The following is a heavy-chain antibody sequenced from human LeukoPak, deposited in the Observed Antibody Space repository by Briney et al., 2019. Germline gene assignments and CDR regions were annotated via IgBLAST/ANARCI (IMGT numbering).Heavy chain of an antibody. CDR3: ARDPPTTGTFDY. V-gene: IGHV3-21*01. CDR2: ISSSSYI. CDR1: GFTFSSYS. Sequence: GGSLRLSCAASGFTFSSYSMNWVRQAPGKGLEWVSSISSSSYIYYAASVKGRFTISRDNAKNSLYLQMNSLRAEDTAVYYCARDPPTTGTFDYWGQGTLVTVSS. J-gene: IGHJ4*02. D-gene: IGHD1-1*01.